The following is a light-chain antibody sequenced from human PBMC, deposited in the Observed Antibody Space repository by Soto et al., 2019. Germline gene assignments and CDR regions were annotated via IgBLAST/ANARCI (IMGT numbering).Light chain of an antibody. CDR3: QTYDTSLSAWV. CDR1: SSNIGTRYD. CDR2: GDT. J-gene: IGLJ3*02. Sequence: QSVLTQPPSVSGAPGQRVTISCTGSSSNIGTRYDVNWYQQVLGAAPKLLIYGDTNRPSGVPDRFSGSRSGTSASLAITGLQAEDEADYFCQTYDTSLSAWVFGGVTKLTVL. V-gene: IGLV1-40*01.